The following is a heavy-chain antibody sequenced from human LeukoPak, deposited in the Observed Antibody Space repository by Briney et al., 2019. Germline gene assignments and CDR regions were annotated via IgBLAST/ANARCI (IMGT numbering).Heavy chain of an antibody. CDR1: GGSISSGDYY. V-gene: IGHV4-30-4*01. Sequence: PSETLSLTCTVSGGSISSGDYYWSWIRQPPGKGLEWIGYIYYSGSTYYNPSLKSRVTISVDTSKNQFSLKLSSVTAADTAVYYCARVGATGPFDYWGQGTLVTVSS. CDR3: ARVGATGPFDY. D-gene: IGHD1-26*01. J-gene: IGHJ4*02. CDR2: IYYSGST.